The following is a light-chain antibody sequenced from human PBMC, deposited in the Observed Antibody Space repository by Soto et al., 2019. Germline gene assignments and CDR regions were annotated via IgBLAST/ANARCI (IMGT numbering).Light chain of an antibody. V-gene: IGLV2-14*03. Sequence: QSVLTQPASVSGSPGQSITISCTGTSSDIGGYNYVSWYQQLPGKVPKLIIYDVSNRPSGVSDRFSGSKSGNAASLTISGLQAEDEADYYCSSYTRTSTLYAFATGTKLTVL. CDR3: SSYTRTSTLYA. CDR1: SSDIGGYNY. J-gene: IGLJ1*01. CDR2: DVS.